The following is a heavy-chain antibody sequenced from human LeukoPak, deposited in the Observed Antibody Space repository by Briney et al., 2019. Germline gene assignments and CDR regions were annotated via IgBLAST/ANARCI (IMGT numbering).Heavy chain of an antibody. V-gene: IGHV3-30*03. CDR3: ARLRGSGWYIDY. J-gene: IGHJ4*02. Sequence: GGSLRLSCTASGFMFSSHNMNWVRQAPGKGLEWVAVISYDGSNKYYADSVKGRFTISRDNSKNTLYLQMNSLRAEDTAVYYCARLRGSGWYIDYWGQGTLVTVAS. CDR2: ISYDGSNK. D-gene: IGHD6-19*01. CDR1: GFMFSSHN.